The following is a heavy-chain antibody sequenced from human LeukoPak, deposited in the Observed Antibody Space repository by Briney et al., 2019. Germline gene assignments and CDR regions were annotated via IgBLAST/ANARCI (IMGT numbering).Heavy chain of an antibody. CDR2: IYDGGST. Sequence: GSLSLSCAASGVTFSSSDMRCVLREPPRGRLGWSGIIYDGGSTNYNPALKSRVTISVDKSKNQFSLKLSPVTDADTAVYYSARGAANIVVYPAANLIDHAFDIWGQGTMVTVSS. V-gene: IGHV4-4*02. D-gene: IGHD2-2*01. CDR3: ARGAANIVVYPAANLIDHAFDI. J-gene: IGHJ3*02. CDR1: GVTFSSSDM.